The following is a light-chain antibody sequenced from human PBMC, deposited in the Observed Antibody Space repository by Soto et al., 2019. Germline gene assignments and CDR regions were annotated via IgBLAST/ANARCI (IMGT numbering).Light chain of an antibody. J-gene: IGKJ1*01. CDR2: GAS. CDR1: QSVSSN. Sequence: EIVMTQSPATLSVSPGDRATLSCRASQSVSSNLVWYQQKPGQAHRLLIYGASTRASGIPDRFSGSGYGTEFTLTISSLQSEDFAVYYCQQYNKRPWTFGQGTKVEIK. CDR3: QQYNKRPWT. V-gene: IGKV3-15*01.